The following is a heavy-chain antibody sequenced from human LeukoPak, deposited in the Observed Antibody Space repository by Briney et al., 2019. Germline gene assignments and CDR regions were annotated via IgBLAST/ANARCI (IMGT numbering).Heavy chain of an antibody. Sequence: ASVKVSCKASGYTFTHYAINWVRQAPGQGLEWMGWVRTDTGNPTYAQGFTGRFVFSLDTSVSTAYLQIGSLKAEDTAVYYCARESGYSDTHDAFDVWGQGAMVTVSS. D-gene: IGHD1-26*01. CDR3: ARESGYSDTHDAFDV. CDR2: VRTDTGNP. CDR1: GYTFTHYA. V-gene: IGHV7-4-1*01. J-gene: IGHJ3*01.